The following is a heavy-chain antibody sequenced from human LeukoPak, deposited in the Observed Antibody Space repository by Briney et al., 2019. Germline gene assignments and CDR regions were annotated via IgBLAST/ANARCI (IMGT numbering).Heavy chain of an antibody. CDR2: IYYSGST. D-gene: IGHD3-10*01. CDR3: ARVSLVRGAPDYYFDY. Sequence: SETLSLTCTVSGASISGNYWSWIRQPPGKGLEWIAYIYYSGSTNYNPSLKSRVTMSVDTSKNQFSLKLSSVTAADTAVYYCARVSLVRGAPDYYFDYWGQGTLVTVSS. V-gene: IGHV4-59*12. CDR1: GASISGNY. J-gene: IGHJ4*02.